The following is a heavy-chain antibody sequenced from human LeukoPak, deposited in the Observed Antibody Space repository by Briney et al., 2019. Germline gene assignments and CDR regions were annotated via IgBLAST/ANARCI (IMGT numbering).Heavy chain of an antibody. CDR3: ARDEDYGDYVRYYYYGMDG. D-gene: IGHD4-17*01. Sequence: PGGSLRLSCAASGFTFSSYAMHWVRQAPGKGLEWVAVISYDGSNKYYADSVKGRFTISTDNSKNTLYLQMNSLRAEDTAVYYCARDEDYGDYVRYYYYGMDGWGKGTTVTVSS. V-gene: IGHV3-30*04. J-gene: IGHJ6*04. CDR2: ISYDGSNK. CDR1: GFTFSSYA.